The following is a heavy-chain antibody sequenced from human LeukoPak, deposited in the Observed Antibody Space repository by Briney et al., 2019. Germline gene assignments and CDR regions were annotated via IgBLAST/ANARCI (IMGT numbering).Heavy chain of an antibody. Sequence: GRSLRLSCAASGFTFSSYGMHWVRQAPGKGLEWVAVISYDGSNKYYADSVKGRFTISRDNSKNTLYLQMNSLRAEDTAVYYCARDNRQDGYNYDYFDYWGQGTLVTVSS. J-gene: IGHJ4*02. CDR3: ARDNRQDGYNYDYFDY. V-gene: IGHV3-30*03. CDR2: ISYDGSNK. D-gene: IGHD5-24*01. CDR1: GFTFSSYG.